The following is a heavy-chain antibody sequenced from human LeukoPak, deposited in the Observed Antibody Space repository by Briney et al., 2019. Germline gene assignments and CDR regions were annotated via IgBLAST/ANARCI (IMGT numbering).Heavy chain of an antibody. CDR2: FYTSGCT. CDR1: GDSINTYY. Sequence: SETLSLTCTVSGDSINTYYWSWIRQSPGKGLEWIGYFYTSGCTNFNPSLKGRVTISVDTSKNQFSLNMNSVTAADTAVYYCARYCRSGSCYSGRTFDPWGQGIRVTVSS. D-gene: IGHD2-15*01. CDR3: ARYCRSGSCYSGRTFDP. V-gene: IGHV4-4*09. J-gene: IGHJ5*02.